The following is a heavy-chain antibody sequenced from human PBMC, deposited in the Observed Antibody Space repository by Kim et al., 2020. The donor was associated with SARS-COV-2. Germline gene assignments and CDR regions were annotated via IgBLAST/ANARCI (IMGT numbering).Heavy chain of an antibody. D-gene: IGHD3-22*01. CDR3: ASTFPRYYDSSGYGGMDV. J-gene: IGHJ6*02. Sequence: KSRVTISVDTSKNQFSLKLSSVTAADTAVYYCASTFPRYYDSSGYGGMDVWGQGTTVTVSS. V-gene: IGHV4-59*01.